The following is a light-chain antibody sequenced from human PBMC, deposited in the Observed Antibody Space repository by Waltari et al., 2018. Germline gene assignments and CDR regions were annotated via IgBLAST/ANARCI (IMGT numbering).Light chain of an antibody. CDR1: RSAFGGYTY. CDR3: CSYAGSYTAL. Sequence: QFALPHPPPVPGSLGQPVPIPRPGPRSAFGGYTYVPWYQQHPGKAPKLMIDDVSKRPSGVPDRFSGSKSGNTASLTSSGLQAEDEADYYCCSYAGSYTALFGGGTKLTVL. V-gene: IGLV2-11*01. CDR2: DVS. J-gene: IGLJ2*01.